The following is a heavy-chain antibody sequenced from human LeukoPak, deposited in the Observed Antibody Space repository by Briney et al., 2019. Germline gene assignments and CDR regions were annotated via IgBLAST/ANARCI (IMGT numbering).Heavy chain of an antibody. Sequence: GGSLRLSCAASGFTFSSYAMSWVRQAPGKGLEWVSAISAGGGSTYYADSVKGRFTISGDNSKNTLYLQMNSLRAEDTAVYYCAKTHGHSFDFWGHGTLVTVSS. J-gene: IGHJ4*01. CDR3: AKTHGHSFDF. V-gene: IGHV3-23*01. CDR1: GFTFSSYA. CDR2: ISAGGGST.